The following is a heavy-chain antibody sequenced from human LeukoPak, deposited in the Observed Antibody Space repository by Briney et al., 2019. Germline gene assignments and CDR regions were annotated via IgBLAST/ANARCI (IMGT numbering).Heavy chain of an antibody. Sequence: PSETLSLTCTVSGASISSGSYYWSWIRQPAGEGLEWIGRIYTSGGTNYNPSLKSRVTISIDTSKNQFSLKLSSVTAADTAVYYCARGVTYYDFWSGSDSGYDLGYFNYWGQGTLVTVSS. J-gene: IGHJ4*02. D-gene: IGHD3-3*01. V-gene: IGHV4-61*02. CDR2: IYTSGGT. CDR3: ARGVTYYDFWSGSDSGYDLGYFNY. CDR1: GASISSGSYY.